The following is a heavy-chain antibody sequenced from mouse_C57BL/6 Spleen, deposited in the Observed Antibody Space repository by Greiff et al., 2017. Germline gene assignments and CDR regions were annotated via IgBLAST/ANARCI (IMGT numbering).Heavy chain of an antibody. V-gene: IGHV14-2*01. CDR1: GFNIKDYY. Sequence: EVKVVESGAELVKPGASVKLSCTASGFNIKDYYMHWVKQRTEQGLEWIGRIDPEDGETKYAPKFQGKATITADTSSNTAYLQLSSLTSEDTAVYYCARGYDYGGYYYAMDYWGQGTSVTVSS. CDR2: IDPEDGET. CDR3: ARGYDYGGYYYAMDY. J-gene: IGHJ4*01. D-gene: IGHD2-4*01.